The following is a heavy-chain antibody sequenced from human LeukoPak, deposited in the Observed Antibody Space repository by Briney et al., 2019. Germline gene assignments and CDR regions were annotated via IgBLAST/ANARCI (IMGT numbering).Heavy chain of an antibody. CDR3: ARELLGAPTPGAY. Sequence: MASETLSLTCALSTVSVSSGNWWRWVRQPPGKGLEWIGEVHKTGKTNYNPSLKTRVTISIDASKNQLSLELTSVTAADAAVYYCARELLGAPTPGAYWGQGTRVTVSS. V-gene: IGHV4-4*02. CDR1: TVSVSSGNW. J-gene: IGHJ4*02. D-gene: IGHD7-27*01. CDR2: VHKTGKT.